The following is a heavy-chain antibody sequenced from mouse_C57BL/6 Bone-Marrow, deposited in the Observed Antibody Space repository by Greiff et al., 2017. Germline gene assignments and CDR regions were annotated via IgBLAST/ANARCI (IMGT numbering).Heavy chain of an antibody. CDR3: ASLPLNYDYDEWYFDV. CDR2: IRYSGST. V-gene: IGHV3-8*01. Sequence: VQLQQSGPGLAKPSQTLSLTCSVTGYSITSDYWNWIRKFPGNKLEYMGYIRYSGSTYYNPSLKSRISIPRDTSKNQSYLQLNSVTTEDTATYYCASLPLNYDYDEWYFDVRGTGPTVTAST. CDR1: GYSITSDY. J-gene: IGHJ1*03. D-gene: IGHD2-4*01.